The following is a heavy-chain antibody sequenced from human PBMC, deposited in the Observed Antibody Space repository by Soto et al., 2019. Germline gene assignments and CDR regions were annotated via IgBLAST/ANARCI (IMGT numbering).Heavy chain of an antibody. J-gene: IGHJ4*02. V-gene: IGHV3-72*01. D-gene: IGHD5-12*01. CDR1: GFIFSDYY. Sequence: EVQLVESGGGLVQPGGSLRLSCAASGFIFSDYYMDWVRQAPGKGLEWVGRTQHKTNKYTTEYAASVTGRFALSRDDSRNSLSLQMNSLNTEDTAMYYCGTWIGGGGHWGQGTLVTVSS. CDR3: GTWIGGGGH. CDR2: TQHKTNKYTT.